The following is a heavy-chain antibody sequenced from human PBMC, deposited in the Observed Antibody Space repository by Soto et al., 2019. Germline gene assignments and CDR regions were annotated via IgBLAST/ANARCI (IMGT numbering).Heavy chain of an antibody. J-gene: IGHJ4*02. D-gene: IGHD1-26*01. V-gene: IGHV3-73*01. Sequence: EVKLVESGGGLVQPGGPVKLSCAASGFTFSGSSMHWVRQASGKGLEWVGRIRSKAKNYATTYSESLKGRFIISRDDSKNTTFLQMSSLRTKDTAMYYCAIEGAGFGQWGQGTLVTVSS. CDR2: IRSKAKNYAT. CDR1: GFTFSGSS. CDR3: AIEGAGFGQ.